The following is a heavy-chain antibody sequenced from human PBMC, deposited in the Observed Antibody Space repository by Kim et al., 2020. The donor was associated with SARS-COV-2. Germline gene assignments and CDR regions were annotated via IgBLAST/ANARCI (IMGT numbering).Heavy chain of an antibody. J-gene: IGHJ6*02. CDR3: ARDSPPAAINYYYYGMDV. CDR1: GYTFTSYG. Sequence: ASVKVSCKASGYTFTSYGISLVRQAPGQGLEWMGWISAYNGNTNYAQKLQGRVTMTTDTSTSTAYMELRSLRSDDTAVYYCARDSPPAAINYYYYGMDVWGQGTTVTVSS. CDR2: ISAYNGNT. V-gene: IGHV1-18*04. D-gene: IGHD2-2*01.